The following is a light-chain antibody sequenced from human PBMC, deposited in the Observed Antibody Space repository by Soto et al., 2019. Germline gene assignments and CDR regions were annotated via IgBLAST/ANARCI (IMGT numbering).Light chain of an antibody. CDR2: EVT. Sequence: QSALTQPPSASGSPGQSVTISCTGTSGVSWYQQHPGKAPKLLIYEVTKRPSGVPDRFSGSKSGNTASLTVSGLQAEDEADYSCSSYRGSNIFVVFGGGTKLTVL. V-gene: IGLV2-8*01. J-gene: IGLJ2*01. CDR3: SSYRGSNIFVV. CDR1: SGV.